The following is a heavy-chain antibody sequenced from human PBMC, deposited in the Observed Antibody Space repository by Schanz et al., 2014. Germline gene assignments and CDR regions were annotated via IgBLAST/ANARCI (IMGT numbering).Heavy chain of an antibody. V-gene: IGHV1-8*02. CDR2: MNPNSGNP. D-gene: IGHD6-13*01. CDR3: ARARSWPDY. J-gene: IGHJ4*02. Sequence: QVHLVQSGAEVHKPGASLKISCKASGYTFTNFFLHWVRQAPGQGLEWLGWMNPNSGNPGFAQKFRGRVTMTRNTSMSTAYIELHILTSEDTAVYYCARARSWPDYWGQGTLVTVTS. CDR1: GYTFTNFF.